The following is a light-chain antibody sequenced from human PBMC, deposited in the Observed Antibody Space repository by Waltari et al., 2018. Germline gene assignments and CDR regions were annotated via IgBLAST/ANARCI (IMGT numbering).Light chain of an antibody. CDR3: QMYVRLPVT. CDR2: DTS. CDR1: QSVGRA. V-gene: IGKV3-20*01. Sequence: PGERATLSCRASQSVGRALAWYQQKPGQAPRLLIYDTSTRATGISDKFSGSGSGTDFSLTISRVEPEDFAVYFCQMYVRLPVTFGQGTKVEVK. J-gene: IGKJ1*01.